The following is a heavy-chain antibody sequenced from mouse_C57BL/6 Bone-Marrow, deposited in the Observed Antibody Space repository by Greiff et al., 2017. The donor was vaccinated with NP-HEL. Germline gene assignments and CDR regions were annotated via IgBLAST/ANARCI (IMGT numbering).Heavy chain of an antibody. Sequence: QVQLQQSGAELVRPGPSVKMSCKASGYTFTNYWIGWAKQRPGHGLEWIGDIYPGGGYTNYNEKFKGKATLTADKSSSTAYMQFSSLTSEDSAIYYCARSRLLRDYAMDYWGQGTSVTVSS. V-gene: IGHV1-63*01. D-gene: IGHD1-1*01. CDR1: GYTFTNYW. CDR3: ARSRLLRDYAMDY. J-gene: IGHJ4*01. CDR2: IYPGGGYT.